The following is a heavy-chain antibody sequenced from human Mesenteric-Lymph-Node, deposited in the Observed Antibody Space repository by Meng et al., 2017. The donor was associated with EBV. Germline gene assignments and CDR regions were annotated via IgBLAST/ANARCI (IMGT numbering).Heavy chain of an antibody. Sequence: QVHPVQSGPEMKKPGTAVKVSCKTSGYTFTTYGINWVRQAPGQGLEWMGWVSASKGYTNYAQKVQGRVTMITDSSTSTAYMELRSLRSDDTAIYYCARERVSMGRGVIIDDWFDVWGQGTLVTVSS. J-gene: IGHJ5*02. CDR1: GYTFTTYG. CDR3: ARERVSMGRGVIIDDWFDV. V-gene: IGHV1-18*01. CDR2: VSASKGYT. D-gene: IGHD3-10*01.